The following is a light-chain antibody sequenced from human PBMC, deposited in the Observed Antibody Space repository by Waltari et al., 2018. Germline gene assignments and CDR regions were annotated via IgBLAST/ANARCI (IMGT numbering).Light chain of an antibody. V-gene: IGKV1-9*01. J-gene: IGKJ3*01. CDR2: ATS. Sequence: IQLTQSPSSLSASAGDRVTITCRASQAIRSYLAWYQQKPGKAPKVLIYATSTLQSGVPSRFSGSGSGTDFTLTTSSLQPEDYYCQQLDSYPFTFGPGTKVDIK. CDR1: QAIRSY. CDR3: QQLDSYPFT.